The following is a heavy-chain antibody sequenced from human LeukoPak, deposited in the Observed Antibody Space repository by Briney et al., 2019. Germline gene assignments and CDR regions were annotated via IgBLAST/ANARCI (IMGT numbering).Heavy chain of an antibody. Sequence: PSQTLSLTCTVSGGSISSGDYYWSWIRQPPGKGLEWIGYIYYSGSTYYNPSLKSRVTISVDTSRNQFSLKLSSVTAADTAVYYCARVDLHGDYYRFDYWGQGTLVTVSS. D-gene: IGHD4-17*01. CDR2: IYYSGST. J-gene: IGHJ4*02. CDR1: GGSISSGDYY. V-gene: IGHV4-30-4*01. CDR3: ARVDLHGDYYRFDY.